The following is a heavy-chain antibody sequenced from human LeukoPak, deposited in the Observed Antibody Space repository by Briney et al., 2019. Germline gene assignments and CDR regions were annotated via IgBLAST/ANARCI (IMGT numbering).Heavy chain of an antibody. CDR1: GGSFSGYY. CDR2: INHSGST. Sequence: SETLSLTCAVYGGSFSGYYWSWIRQPPGKGLEWIGEINHSGSTNYNPSLKSRVTISVDTSKNQFSLKLSSVTAADTAVYYCARDLPLAAGMDVWGQGTTVTVSS. D-gene: IGHD6-13*01. J-gene: IGHJ6*02. CDR3: ARDLPLAAGMDV. V-gene: IGHV4-34*01.